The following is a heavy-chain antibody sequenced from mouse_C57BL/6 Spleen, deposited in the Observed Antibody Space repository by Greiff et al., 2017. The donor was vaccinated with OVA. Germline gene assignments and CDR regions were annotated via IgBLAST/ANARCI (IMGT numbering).Heavy chain of an antibody. J-gene: IGHJ4*01. CDR1: GFTFNTYA. Sequence: EVKLVESGGGLVQPKGSLKLSCAASGFTFNTYAMHWVRQAPGKGLEWVARIRSKSSNYATYYADSVKDRFTISRDDSQSMLYLQMNNLKTEDTAMYYCVRDGLYSNYEGGYYAMDYWGQGTSVTVSS. CDR2: IRSKSSNYAT. CDR3: VRDGLYSNYEGGYYAMDY. D-gene: IGHD2-5*01. V-gene: IGHV10-3*01.